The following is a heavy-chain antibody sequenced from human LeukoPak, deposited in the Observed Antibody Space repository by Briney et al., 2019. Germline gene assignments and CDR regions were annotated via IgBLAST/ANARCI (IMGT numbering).Heavy chain of an antibody. J-gene: IGHJ5*02. V-gene: IGHV4-39*01. D-gene: IGHD3-22*01. Sequence: SETLSLTCTVSGGSISSSTYYWGWIRQPPGKGRECIGLIYYSGITDYNPSLKSRVIISVDTAKNQFSLKPSSVTAADTAVYYCARLGRSGSPHGWFDPWGQGTLVTVSS. CDR2: IYYSGIT. CDR1: GGSISSSTYY. CDR3: ARLGRSGSPHGWFDP.